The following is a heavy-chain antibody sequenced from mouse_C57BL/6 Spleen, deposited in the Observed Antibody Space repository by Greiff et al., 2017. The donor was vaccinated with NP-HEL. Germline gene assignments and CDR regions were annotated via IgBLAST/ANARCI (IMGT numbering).Heavy chain of an antibody. CDR3: ARERAGTGFDY. D-gene: IGHD3-3*01. V-gene: IGHV5-16*01. CDR1: GFTFSDYY. Sequence: EVKLVESEGGLVQPGSSMKLSCTASGFTFSDYYMAWVRQVPEKGLEWVANINYDGSSTYYLDSLKSRFIISRDNAKNILYLQMSSLKSEDTATYYCARERAGTGFDYWGQGTTLTVSS. J-gene: IGHJ2*01. CDR2: INYDGSST.